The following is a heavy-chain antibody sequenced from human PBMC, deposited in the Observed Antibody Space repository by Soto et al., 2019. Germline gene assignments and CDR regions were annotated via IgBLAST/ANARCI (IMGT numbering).Heavy chain of an antibody. CDR1: GGTFSSYA. CDR3: ARVAGGSYPDY. J-gene: IGHJ4*02. Sequence: GSPVKGSCKASGGTFSSYAISWVRQAPGQGLEWMGGIIPIFGTANYAQKFQGRGTITADKSTSTAYMELSSLRSEDTAVYYCARVAGGSYPDYWGQGTLVTVSS. D-gene: IGHD1-26*01. V-gene: IGHV1-69*06. CDR2: IIPIFGTA.